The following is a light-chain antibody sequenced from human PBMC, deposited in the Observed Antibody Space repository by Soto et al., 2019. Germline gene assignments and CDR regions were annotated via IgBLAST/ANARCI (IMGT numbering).Light chain of an antibody. CDR2: EVT. J-gene: IGLJ1*01. CDR3: SSYTNINTRACV. Sequence: QSVLTQPASVSGSPGQSIPISCTGTSGDIGSYNRVSWYQQHPGKAPKLIIYEVTDRPSGVSNRFSGSKSGNTASLTISGLQAEDEAEYYCSSYTNINTRACVFGTGTKLTVL. V-gene: IGLV2-14*01. CDR1: SGDIGSYNR.